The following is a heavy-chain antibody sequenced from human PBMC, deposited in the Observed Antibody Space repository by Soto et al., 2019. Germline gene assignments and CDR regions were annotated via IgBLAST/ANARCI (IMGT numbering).Heavy chain of an antibody. D-gene: IGHD2-15*01. CDR2: IYSTGTT. J-gene: IGHJ4*02. Sequence: QLQLQESGPGLVKPSETLSLTCTVSGASISSSTYYWGWIRQPPGKGLEWIGSIYSTGTTYYNPSLKSRVTISLDTSKHQFSLTLTSVTAADTAVYYCARLPCSGSCFRGDYWGQGTLVTVSS. V-gene: IGHV4-39*01. CDR3: ARLPCSGSCFRGDY. CDR1: GASISSSTYY.